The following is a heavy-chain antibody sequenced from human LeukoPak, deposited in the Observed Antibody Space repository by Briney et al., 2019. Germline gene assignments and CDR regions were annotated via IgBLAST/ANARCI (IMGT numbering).Heavy chain of an antibody. V-gene: IGHV4-34*01. Sequence: PSETLSLTCAVYGGSFSGYYWSWIRQPPGKGLEWIGEINHSGSTNYNPSLKSRVTISVDTSKNQFSPKLSSVTAADTAVYYCARKGSRIRSSTIYLDYWGQGTLVTVSS. CDR2: INHSGST. D-gene: IGHD2/OR15-2a*01. CDR1: GGSFSGYY. CDR3: ARKGSRIRSSTIYLDY. J-gene: IGHJ4*02.